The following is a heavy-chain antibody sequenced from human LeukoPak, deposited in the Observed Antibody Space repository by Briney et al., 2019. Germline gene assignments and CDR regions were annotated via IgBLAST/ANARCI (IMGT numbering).Heavy chain of an antibody. CDR1: GVTVSSYA. V-gene: IGHV1-69*05. Sequence: SMKFSCKASGVTVSSYAISWVRQAPGQGLEWRGGIFPIFGTANYAQKFQGRVTITTDESTRTAYMEQSSLRSEDTAVYDCARGALNYYYFYMDVWGKGTTVTVSS. D-gene: IGHD3-16*01. CDR3: ARGALNYYYFYMDV. J-gene: IGHJ6*03. CDR2: IFPIFGTA.